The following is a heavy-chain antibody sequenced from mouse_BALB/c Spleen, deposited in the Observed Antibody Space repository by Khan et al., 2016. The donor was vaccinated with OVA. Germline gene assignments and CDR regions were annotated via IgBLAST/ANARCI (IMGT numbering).Heavy chain of an antibody. CDR3: ARDRIDY. CDR1: GYTFSSYW. Sequence: QVQLKESGAEQAKPGASVKMSCKTSGYTFSSYWMHWVKQRPGQGLEWIGYINPTSGYTEYNEKFKDKATLSADKSSSTAYMQLTSLTSGDSAVYYSARDRIDYWGQGTTVTVSS. J-gene: IGHJ2*01. V-gene: IGHV1-7*01. CDR2: INPTSGYT.